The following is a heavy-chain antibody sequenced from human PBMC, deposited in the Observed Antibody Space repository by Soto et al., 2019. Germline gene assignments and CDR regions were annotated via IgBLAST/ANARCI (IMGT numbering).Heavy chain of an antibody. J-gene: IGHJ4*02. CDR3: AKDRERDAWYEDY. Sequence: GSLRLSRVASGXSFSNYSMSWVRQAPGKGLELVSVISGSDGSTYYGDYVKCRFTISRDNYNNTLYLQMNSRRAEYKAVYYCAKDRERDAWYEDYWGQGTRVTVSS. D-gene: IGHD6-13*01. CDR1: GXSFSNYS. V-gene: IGHV3-23*02. CDR2: ISGSDGST.